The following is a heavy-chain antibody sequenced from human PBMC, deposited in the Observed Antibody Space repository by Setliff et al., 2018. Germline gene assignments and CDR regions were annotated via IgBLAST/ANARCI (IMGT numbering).Heavy chain of an antibody. J-gene: IGHJ4*02. V-gene: IGHV4-39*01. CDR2: SDYYGNT. Sequence: SETLSLTCTVSGGSISSSFNFWGWIRQPPGKGLEWIGRSDYYGNTYYNASLKSRLTISVDTSKNQFSLKLNSVTAADTAVYYCARTGTYRYFDYWGQGALGTVSS. D-gene: IGHD1-1*01. CDR3: ARTGTYRYFDY. CDR1: GGSISSSFNF.